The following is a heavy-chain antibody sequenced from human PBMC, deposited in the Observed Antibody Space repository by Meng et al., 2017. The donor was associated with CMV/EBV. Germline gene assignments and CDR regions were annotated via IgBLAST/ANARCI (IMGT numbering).Heavy chain of an antibody. J-gene: IGHJ4*02. Sequence: SETLSLTCTVSGGSISSYYWSWIRQPPGKGLEWIGYIYYSGSTNYNPSLKSRVTISVDTSKNQFSLKLSSVTAADTAVYYCAREFIVGSGFDYWGQGTLVTVS. CDR1: GGSISSYY. CDR2: IYYSGST. V-gene: IGHV4-59*01. D-gene: IGHD1-26*01. CDR3: AREFIVGSGFDY.